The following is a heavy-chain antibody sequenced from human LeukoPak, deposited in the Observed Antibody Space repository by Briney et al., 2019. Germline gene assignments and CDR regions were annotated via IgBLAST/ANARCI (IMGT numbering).Heavy chain of an antibody. J-gene: IGHJ5*02. D-gene: IGHD3-22*01. CDR1: GGSIRGNY. Sequence: SETLSLTCSVSGGSIRGNYWSWIRQPPGKGLEWIGYMYDSGSANYNPSLKSRVTISVDTSKNQFSLKLSSVTAADTAVYYCARHRGYYDSSAYNWFDPWGQGTLVTVSS. CDR3: ARHRGYYDSSAYNWFDP. V-gene: IGHV4-59*08. CDR2: MYDSGSA.